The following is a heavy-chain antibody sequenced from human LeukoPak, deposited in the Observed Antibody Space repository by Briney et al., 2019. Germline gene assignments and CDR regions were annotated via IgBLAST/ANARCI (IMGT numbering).Heavy chain of an antibody. CDR2: INHSGST. J-gene: IGHJ4*02. D-gene: IGHD5-12*01. CDR3: ARNGGYDYLGY. Sequence: PSETLSLTCAVYGGSFSGYYWSWIRQPPGKGLEWIGEINHSGSTNYNPSLKSRVTISVDTSKNQFSLKLSSVTAADTAVYYCARNGGYDYLGYWGQGTLVTVSS. V-gene: IGHV4-34*01. CDR1: GGSFSGYY.